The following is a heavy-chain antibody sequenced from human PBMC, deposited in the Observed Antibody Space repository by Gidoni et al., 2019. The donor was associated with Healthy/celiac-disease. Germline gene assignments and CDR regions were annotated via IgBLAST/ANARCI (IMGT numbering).Heavy chain of an antibody. CDR1: GGSISSYY. Sequence: QVQLQESGPGLVKPSETLSLTCTVPGGSISSYYWSWLRQPPGKGLEWIGYIYYSGSTNYNPSLKSRVTISVDTSKNQFSLKLSSVTAADTAVYYCARGGLVGAKGIWGQGTMVTVSS. D-gene: IGHD1-26*01. CDR3: ARGGLVGAKGI. CDR2: IYYSGST. J-gene: IGHJ3*02. V-gene: IGHV4-59*01.